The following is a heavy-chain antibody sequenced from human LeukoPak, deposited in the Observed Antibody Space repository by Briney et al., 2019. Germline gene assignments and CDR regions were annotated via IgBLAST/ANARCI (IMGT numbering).Heavy chain of an antibody. CDR1: GYTFTSYY. CDR2: INPSGGST. J-gene: IGHJ6*03. CDR3: ARDLQDYYMDV. V-gene: IGHV1-46*01. Sequence: ASVKVSCKASGYTFTSYYMHWVRQAPGQGLEWMGIINPSGGSTSYAQKFQGRVTMTRDMSTSTVYMELSSLRSEDTAVYYCARDLQDYYMDVWGKGTTVTVSS. D-gene: IGHD2-15*01.